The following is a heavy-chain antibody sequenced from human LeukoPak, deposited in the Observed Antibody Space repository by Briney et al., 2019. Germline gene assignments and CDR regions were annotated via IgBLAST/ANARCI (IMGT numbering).Heavy chain of an antibody. CDR2: INPNTGGT. J-gene: IGHJ4*02. CDR1: GYTFTDYY. V-gene: IGHV1-2*02. D-gene: IGHD4-17*01. CDR3: ARPTATVTTSLKF. Sequence: ASVKVSCKASGYTFTDYYMHWVRQAPGQGLEWMGCINPNTGGTNYAQRFQGRVTMTRDTPISTAYMELSRLRSDDTAVYYCARPTATVTTSLKFWGQGNLVTVSS.